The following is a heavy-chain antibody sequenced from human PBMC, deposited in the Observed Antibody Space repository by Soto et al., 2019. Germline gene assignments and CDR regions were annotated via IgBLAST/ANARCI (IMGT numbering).Heavy chain of an antibody. CDR3: ARDRATVTTKYFDY. D-gene: IGHD4-17*01. CDR1: GGSFSGYY. CDR2: INNSGST. Sequence: PSETLSLTCAVYGGSFSGYYWSWIRQPPGKGLEWIGEINNSGSTNYNPSLKSRVTISVDTSKNQFSLKLSSVTAADTAVYYCARDRATVTTKYFDYWGQGTLVTVSS. V-gene: IGHV4-34*01. J-gene: IGHJ4*02.